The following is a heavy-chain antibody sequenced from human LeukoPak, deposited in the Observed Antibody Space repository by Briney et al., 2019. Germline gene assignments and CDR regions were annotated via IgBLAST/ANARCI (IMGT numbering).Heavy chain of an antibody. CDR3: ARDSAAAGTPHYYYGMDV. CDR2: IIPIFGTA. CDR1: GGTFSSYA. D-gene: IGHD6-13*01. J-gene: IGHJ6*02. V-gene: IGHV1-69*13. Sequence: GASVKVSCKASGGTFSSYAISWVRQAPGQGLEWMGGIIPIFGTANYAPKFQGRVTITADESTSTAYMELSSLRSEDTAVYYCARDSAAAGTPHYYYGMDVWGQGTTVTVSS.